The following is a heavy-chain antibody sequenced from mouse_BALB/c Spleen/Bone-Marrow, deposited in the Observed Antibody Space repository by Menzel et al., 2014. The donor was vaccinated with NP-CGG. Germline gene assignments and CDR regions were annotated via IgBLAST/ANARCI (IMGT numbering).Heavy chain of an antibody. CDR2: IFTGNVIA. J-gene: IGHJ2*01. Sequence: VKLMESGPELVKPGGSVRFSCTASGYTFTSYYIYWVKQRPGQGLEWFGWIFTGNVIAKYTEKFTGKATLTADKTSSTVYMQLSSLAAEDSAVYVCAIEGITTVDYWGQGTTRTVSS. D-gene: IGHD1-1*01. CDR3: AIEGITTVDY. CDR1: GYTFTSYY. V-gene: IGHV1S56*01.